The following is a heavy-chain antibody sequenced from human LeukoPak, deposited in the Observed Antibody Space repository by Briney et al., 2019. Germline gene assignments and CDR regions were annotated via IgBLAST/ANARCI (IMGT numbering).Heavy chain of an antibody. D-gene: IGHD3-22*01. J-gene: IGHJ4*02. Sequence: PGGSLRLSCAASGFTFITYGMQWVRQAPGKGLEWVAVISYDGSNKYYADSVKGRFTISRDNSKNTLYLQMNSLRPEDTATYYCAKERYYYDSSGFFDYWGQGTLVTVSS. CDR3: AKERYYYDSSGFFDY. CDR1: GFTFITYG. V-gene: IGHV3-30*18. CDR2: ISYDGSNK.